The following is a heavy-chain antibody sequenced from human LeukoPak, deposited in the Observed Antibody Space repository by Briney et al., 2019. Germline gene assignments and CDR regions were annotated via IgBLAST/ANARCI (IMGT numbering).Heavy chain of an antibody. CDR1: GFTFSSYA. CDR3: AGVLMVYAMHYFDY. Sequence: PGGSLRLSCAASGFTFSSYAMHWVRQAPGKGLEWVAVISYDGSNKYYADSVKGRFTISRDNSKNTLHLQMNSLRAEDTAVYYCAGVLMVYAMHYFDYWGQGTLVTVSS. D-gene: IGHD2-8*01. J-gene: IGHJ4*02. V-gene: IGHV3-30-3*01. CDR2: ISYDGSNK.